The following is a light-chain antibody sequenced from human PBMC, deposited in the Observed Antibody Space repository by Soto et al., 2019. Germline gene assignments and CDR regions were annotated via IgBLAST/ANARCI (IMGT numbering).Light chain of an antibody. CDR1: QSVSIL. J-gene: IGKJ5*01. CDR2: GAS. Sequence: EIVMTQSPATLSVSPGERATLSCRASQSVSILLAWYQQKPGQAPRLLIYGASSRATGISDRFSGSGSGTDFTLTISRLEPEDFAVYYCQQYGSSFITFGQGTRLEIK. V-gene: IGKV3-20*01. CDR3: QQYGSSFIT.